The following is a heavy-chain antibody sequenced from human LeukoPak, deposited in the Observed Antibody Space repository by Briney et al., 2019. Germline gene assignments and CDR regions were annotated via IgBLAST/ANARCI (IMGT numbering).Heavy chain of an antibody. V-gene: IGHV3-21*01. CDR3: ARGARLLLSIAFDI. CDR1: GFTFSSYS. D-gene: IGHD3-22*01. J-gene: IGHJ3*02. Sequence: PGGSLRHSCAASGFTFSSYSMNWVRQAPGKGLEWVSSISSSSSYIYYADSVKGRFTISRDNAKNSLYLQMNSLRAEDTAVYYCARGARLLLSIAFDIWGQGTMVTVSS. CDR2: ISSSSSYI.